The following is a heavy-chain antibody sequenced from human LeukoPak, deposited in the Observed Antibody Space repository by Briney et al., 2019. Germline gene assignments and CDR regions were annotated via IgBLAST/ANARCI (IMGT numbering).Heavy chain of an antibody. CDR3: ARGSYGDLSRFYY. Sequence: GASVKVSCKASGYTFTGYYMHWVRQAPGQGLEWMGWINPNSGGTNYAQKFQGRVTMTRNTSISTAYMELSRLRSDDTAVYYCARGSYGDLSRFYYWGQGTLVTVSS. V-gene: IGHV1-2*02. CDR2: INPNSGGT. CDR1: GYTFTGYY. J-gene: IGHJ4*02. D-gene: IGHD4-17*01.